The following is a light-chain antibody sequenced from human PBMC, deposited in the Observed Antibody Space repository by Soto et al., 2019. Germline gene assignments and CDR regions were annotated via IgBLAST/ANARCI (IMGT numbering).Light chain of an antibody. J-gene: IGLJ2*01. CDR3: QSYDSSLSGYVV. CDR2: GNS. V-gene: IGLV1-40*01. Sequence: QSVLTQPPSVSGAPGQRVTISCTGSSPNIGAGYDLPWYQQLPGTAPKLLIYGNSTRPSGVPDRFSGSKSGTSASLAITGLQAEDEADYYCQSYDSSLSGYVVFGGGTKVTVL. CDR1: SPNIGAGYD.